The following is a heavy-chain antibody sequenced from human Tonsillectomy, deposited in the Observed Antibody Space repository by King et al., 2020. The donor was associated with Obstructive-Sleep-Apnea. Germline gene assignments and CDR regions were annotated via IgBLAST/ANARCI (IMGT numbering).Heavy chain of an antibody. CDR1: GDSISSYY. V-gene: IGHV4-59*08. J-gene: IGHJ6*02. D-gene: IGHD1-26*01. CDR3: ARNTEHYYYYGMDV. CDR2: IYYSGST. Sequence: QLQESGPGLVKPSETLSLTCTVSGDSISSYYWSWIRQPPGKGLEWIGYIYYSGSTKYNPSLKSRVPISVDTSKNQFSLKLSAVTAADTAVYYCARNTEHYYYYGMDVWGQGTTVTVSS.